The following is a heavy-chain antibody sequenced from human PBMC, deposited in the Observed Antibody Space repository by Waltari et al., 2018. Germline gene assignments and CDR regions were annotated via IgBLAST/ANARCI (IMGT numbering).Heavy chain of an antibody. CDR1: GFTVSSNY. J-gene: IGHJ4*02. V-gene: IGHV3-66*02. CDR3: ARELPSGGGVGDY. D-gene: IGHD3-16*01. Sequence: EVQVVESGGGLVQPGGSLRLSCAASGFTVSSNYMMWVRQPPGKGLEWVSTIYSVGRTDYTESRRDRFTISRDNSKNTLYLQMNSLTPEDSAVYYCARELPSGGGVGDYWGQGTLVTVSS. CDR2: IYSVGRT.